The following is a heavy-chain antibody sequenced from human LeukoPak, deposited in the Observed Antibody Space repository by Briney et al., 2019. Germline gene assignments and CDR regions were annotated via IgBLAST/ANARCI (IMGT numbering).Heavy chain of an antibody. CDR2: IRYDGSNK. Sequence: GGSLRLSCAASGFTFSSYGMHWVRQAPGKGLEWVAFIRYDGSNKYYADSVKGRFTISRDNAKNSLYLQMNSLRAEDTALYYCAKENYYDSSGRLYYYGMDVWGQGTTVTVSS. V-gene: IGHV3-30*02. CDR3: AKENYYDSSGRLYYYGMDV. CDR1: GFTFSSYG. D-gene: IGHD3-22*01. J-gene: IGHJ6*02.